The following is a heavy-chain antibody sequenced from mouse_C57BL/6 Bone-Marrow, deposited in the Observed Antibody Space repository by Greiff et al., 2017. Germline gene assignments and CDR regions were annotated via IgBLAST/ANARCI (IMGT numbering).Heavy chain of an antibody. Sequence: EVMLVESGGGLVKPGGSLKLSCAASGFTFSSYAMSWVRQTPEKRLEWVATISDGGSYTYYPDNVKGRFTLSRDNAKNNLYLQMSHLKSEDTAMYYCARGSLTGRYFDYWGQGTTLTVSS. CDR3: ARGSLTGRYFDY. D-gene: IGHD4-1*01. CDR2: ISDGGSYT. V-gene: IGHV5-4*03. J-gene: IGHJ2*01. CDR1: GFTFSSYA.